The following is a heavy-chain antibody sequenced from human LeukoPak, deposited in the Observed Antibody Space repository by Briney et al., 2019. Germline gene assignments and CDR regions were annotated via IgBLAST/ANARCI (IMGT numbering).Heavy chain of an antibody. D-gene: IGHD7-27*01. V-gene: IGHV2-70*11. CDR1: GFSLSTSGMC. Sequence: SGPTLVNPTQTLTLTCTFSGFSLSTSGMCVSWIRQPPGKALEWLARIDWDDDKYYSISLKTRLTISKDTSKNQVVLTMTNMDPVDTATYYCARLTLTGETLGWFDPWGQGTLVTVSS. CDR3: ARLTLTGETLGWFDP. CDR2: IDWDDDK. J-gene: IGHJ5*02.